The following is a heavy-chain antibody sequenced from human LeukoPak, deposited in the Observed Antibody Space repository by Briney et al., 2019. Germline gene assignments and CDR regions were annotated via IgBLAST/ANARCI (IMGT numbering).Heavy chain of an antibody. Sequence: SETLSLTCTVSGGSISSYHWTGLRQPAGKGVECIGLIYTSGTTNSTPSLNTRVTMSVDTSKNQFSLKLSSATAADTAVYYCARTTGWLKFAPWGQGTLVTVSS. CDR2: IYTSGTT. J-gene: IGHJ5*02. CDR1: GGSISSYH. V-gene: IGHV4-4*07. CDR3: ARTTGWLKFAP. D-gene: IGHD5-18*01.